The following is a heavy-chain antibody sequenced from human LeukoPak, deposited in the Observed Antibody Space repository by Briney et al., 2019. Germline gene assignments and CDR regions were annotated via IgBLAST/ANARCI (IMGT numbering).Heavy chain of an antibody. CDR2: KDYSGST. J-gene: IGHJ2*01. Sequence: PSETLSLTCTVSGGSISSYYWSWIRQPPGKGLEWIGYKDYSGSTNYNRSLKSRATISVDTSKNQFSLKLSSVTAADTAVYYCARVYYSSSYDYWYFDLWGRGTLVTVSS. CDR3: ARVYYSSSYDYWYFDL. V-gene: IGHV4-59*01. D-gene: IGHD6-13*01. CDR1: GGSISSYY.